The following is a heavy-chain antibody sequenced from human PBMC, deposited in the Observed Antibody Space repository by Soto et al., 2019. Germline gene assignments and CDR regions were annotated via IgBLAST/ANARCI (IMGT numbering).Heavy chain of an antibody. CDR2: TSNNGDRT. CDR3: ARPPLYSNGGYFDS. D-gene: IGHD6-19*01. Sequence: GGSLRLSXAVSGFTFTDHAMTWVRQAPGKGLEWVSTTSNNGDRTFYADSVKGRFTVSTDRTNNTLYLQMNSLRADDTAVYFCARPPLYSNGGYFDSWGQGTLVTVSS. J-gene: IGHJ4*02. V-gene: IGHV3-23*01. CDR1: GFTFTDHA.